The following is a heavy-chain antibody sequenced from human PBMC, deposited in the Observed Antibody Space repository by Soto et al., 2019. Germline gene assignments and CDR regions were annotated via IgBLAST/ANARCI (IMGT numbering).Heavy chain of an antibody. CDR2: IYPGDSDT. Sequence: RGESLQISCKGSGYNFANYWIGWVRQMPGKGLEWMGIIYPGDSDTRYSPSFQFQGQVTISADKSVSTAYLQWSSLKASDTATYYCAVYCSSTTCYSSGMDVWGQGTTVTVSS. CDR3: AVYCSSTTCYSSGMDV. D-gene: IGHD2-2*01. J-gene: IGHJ6*02. V-gene: IGHV5-51*01. CDR1: GYNFANYW.